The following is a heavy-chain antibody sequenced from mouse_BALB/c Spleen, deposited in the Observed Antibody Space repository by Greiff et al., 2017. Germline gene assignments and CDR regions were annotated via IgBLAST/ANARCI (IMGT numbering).Heavy chain of an antibody. V-gene: IGHV5-6-3*01. Sequence: DVQLVESGGGLVQPGGSLKLSCAASGFTFSSYGMSWVRQTPDKRLELVATINSNGGSTYYPDSVKGRFTISRDNAKNTLYLQMSSLKSEDTAMYYCARDRGPDYFDDWGQGTTLTVSS. CDR2: INSNGGST. CDR3: ARDRGPDYFDD. CDR1: GFTFSSYG. D-gene: IGHD3-3*01. J-gene: IGHJ2*01.